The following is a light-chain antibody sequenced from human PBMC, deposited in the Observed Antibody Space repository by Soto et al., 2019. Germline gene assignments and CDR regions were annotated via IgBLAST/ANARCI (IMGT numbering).Light chain of an antibody. Sequence: SSELTQPPSVSVAPGQTARITCDGNNIGSKSVHWYQQKPGQAPVLVVYDDSDRPSGIPERFSGSNSGNTATLTISWVEAGDEADYYCQVWHTSSDHSWVFGGGTKVTVL. CDR3: QVWHTSSDHSWV. J-gene: IGLJ3*02. V-gene: IGLV3-21*02. CDR1: NIGSKS. CDR2: DDS.